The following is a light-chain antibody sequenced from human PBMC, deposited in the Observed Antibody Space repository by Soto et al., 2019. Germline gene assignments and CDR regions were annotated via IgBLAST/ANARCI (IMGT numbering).Light chain of an antibody. CDR1: QSVSSY. J-gene: IGKJ5*01. V-gene: IGKV3-11*01. Sequence: EIVLTQSPATLSLSPGERATLSCRASQSVSSYLAWYQQKPGQAPRLLIYDASNRATGIRARFSGSGSGTDLTLTISSLEPEDFAVYYWQQRSNWPITFGQGTRQEIK. CDR2: DAS. CDR3: QQRSNWPIT.